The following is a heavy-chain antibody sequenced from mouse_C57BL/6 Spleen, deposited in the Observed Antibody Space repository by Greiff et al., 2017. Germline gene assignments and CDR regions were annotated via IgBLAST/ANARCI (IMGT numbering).Heavy chain of an antibody. V-gene: IGHV1-64*01. CDR3: ARDSDGAMDY. D-gene: IGHD3-1*01. Sequence: QVQLQQPGAELVKPGASVKLSCKASGYTFTSYWMHWVKQRPGQGLEWIGMIHPNSGSTNYNEKFKSKATLTVDKSSSTAYMQLSSLTSEVSAVYYCARDSDGAMDYWGQGTSVTVSS. J-gene: IGHJ4*01. CDR1: GYTFTSYW. CDR2: IHPNSGST.